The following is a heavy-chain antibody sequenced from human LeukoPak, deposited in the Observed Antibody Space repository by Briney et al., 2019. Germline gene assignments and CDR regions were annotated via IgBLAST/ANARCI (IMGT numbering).Heavy chain of an antibody. V-gene: IGHV3-21*01. D-gene: IGHD5-12*01. Sequence: GGSLRLSCAASGFTFSSYSMNWVRQAPGKGLEWVSSISSSSSYIYYADSVKGRFTISRDNAKNSLYLQMNSLRAEDTAVYYCARPGVVATISYYYGMDVWGQGTTVTVSS. CDR3: ARPGVVATISYYYGMDV. CDR1: GFTFSSYS. CDR2: ISSSSSYI. J-gene: IGHJ6*02.